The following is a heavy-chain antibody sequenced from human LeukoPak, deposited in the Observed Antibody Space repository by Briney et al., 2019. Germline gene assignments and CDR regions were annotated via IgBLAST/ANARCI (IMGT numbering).Heavy chain of an antibody. D-gene: IGHD2-8*01. CDR3: AKDSCTNGVCYVSRCLDY. V-gene: IGHV3-30-3*01. Sequence: SGGSLRLSCAASGFIFSSYTVHWVRQAPGKGLEWVALISYDGSNKYSADSVKGRFTISRDNSKNTLYLQMNSLGAEDTAVYYCAKDSCTNGVCYVSRCLDYWGQGTLVTVSS. CDR1: GFIFSSYT. J-gene: IGHJ4*02. CDR2: ISYDGSNK.